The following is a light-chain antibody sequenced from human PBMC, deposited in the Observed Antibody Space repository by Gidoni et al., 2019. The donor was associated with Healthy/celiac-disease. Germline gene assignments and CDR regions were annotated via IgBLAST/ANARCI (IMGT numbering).Light chain of an antibody. CDR2: WAS. V-gene: IGKV4-1*01. CDR1: QSVLYSSNNKNY. CDR3: QQYYSTPPT. Sequence: DIVMTQSPDSLAESLGERATINCKSSQSVLYSSNNKNYLAWSQQKPGQPPKLLIYWASTRESGVPDRFSGSGSGTDFTLTISSLQAEDVAVYYGQQYYSTPPTFGGXTKVEIK. J-gene: IGKJ4*01.